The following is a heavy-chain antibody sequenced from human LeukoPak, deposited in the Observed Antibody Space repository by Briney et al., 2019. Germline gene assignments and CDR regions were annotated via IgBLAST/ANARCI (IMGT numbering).Heavy chain of an antibody. V-gene: IGHV1-8*01. CDR2: MNPNSGNT. CDR1: GYTFTSYD. D-gene: IGHD2-2*01. CDR3: ASLFCSSTSCSYNWFDP. Sequence: ASVKVSCKASGYTFTSYDFNWVRQATGQGLEWMGWMNPNSGNTGYAQKFQGRVTMTRNTSISTAYMELSSLRSEDTAVYYCASLFCSSTSCSYNWFDPWGQGTLVTVSS. J-gene: IGHJ5*02.